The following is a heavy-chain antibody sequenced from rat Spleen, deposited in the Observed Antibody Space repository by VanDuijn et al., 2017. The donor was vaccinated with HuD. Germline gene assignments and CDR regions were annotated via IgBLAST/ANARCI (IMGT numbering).Heavy chain of an antibody. V-gene: IGHV2-63*01. J-gene: IGHJ2*01. D-gene: IGHD3-1*01. CDR1: GFSLTSYT. CDR3: TIHPRY. CDR2: VKFDGHT. Sequence: QVQLKESGPGLVQPSQTLSLTCTVSGFSLTSYTVSWVRQPPGKGLEWMGRVKFDGHTYYNSALKSRLSISRDTSKNQVFLKMNSLQTDDTGTYYCTIHPRYWGQGVMVTVSS.